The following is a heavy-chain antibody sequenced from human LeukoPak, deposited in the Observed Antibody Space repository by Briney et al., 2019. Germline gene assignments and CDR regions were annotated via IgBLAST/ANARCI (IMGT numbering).Heavy chain of an antibody. CDR3: ASVGTTNYFDY. J-gene: IGHJ4*02. D-gene: IGHD1-1*01. V-gene: IGHV3-21*01. CDR1: GFTFSSYT. Sequence: GGSLRLSCAASGFTFSSYTMNWVRQAPGKGLEWVSSISSSSSYIYYADSVKGRFTISRDNSKNTLFLQMNSLRAEDTAVYYCASVGTTNYFDYWGQGTLVTVSS. CDR2: ISSSSSYI.